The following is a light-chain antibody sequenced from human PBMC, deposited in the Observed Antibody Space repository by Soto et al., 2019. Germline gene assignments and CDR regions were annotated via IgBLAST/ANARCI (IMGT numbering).Light chain of an antibody. J-gene: IGLJ2*01. CDR3: QVWDSVSDHDV. V-gene: IGLV3-21*04. Sequence: SYELTQPPSVSVAPGETARITCGGNNIGSRSVHWYQQRPGQAPVMVIYHDSDRPSGIPERLSGSNSGSTATLTISRVEAGDEADYYCQVWDSVSDHDVFGGGTKLTVL. CDR2: HDS. CDR1: NIGSRS.